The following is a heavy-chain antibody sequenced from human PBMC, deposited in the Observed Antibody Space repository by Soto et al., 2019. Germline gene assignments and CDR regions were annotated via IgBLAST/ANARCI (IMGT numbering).Heavy chain of an antibody. V-gene: IGHV3-23*01. CDR3: AKQPASIRTFDY. CDR2: ITGGGGGRT. CDR1: GFTFTNYA. Sequence: GGSLRLPYAAPGFTFTNYAINWILQAPGKGLEWVSTITGGGGGRTNYADSVKGRFTISRDNSKNTLYLQMNSLRAEDTAVYYCAKQPASIRTFDYWGQGALVTVSS. D-gene: IGHD2-2*01. J-gene: IGHJ4*02.